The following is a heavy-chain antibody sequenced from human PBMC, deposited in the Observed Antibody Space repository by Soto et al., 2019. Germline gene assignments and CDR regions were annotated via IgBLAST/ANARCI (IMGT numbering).Heavy chain of an antibody. D-gene: IGHD3-3*01. Sequence: QVQLVQSGAEVKKPGSSVKVSCKASGDTFSSYAISWVRQAPGQGLEWMGGIIPIFGTANYAQKFQGRVTIPADKSTSKAYRELSSLRSEDTAGYYCAIPHSDFCSGYYQGEYWGQGSLVTVSA. CDR3: AIPHSDFCSGYYQGEY. CDR1: GDTFSSYA. CDR2: IIPIFGTA. V-gene: IGHV1-69*06. J-gene: IGHJ4*02.